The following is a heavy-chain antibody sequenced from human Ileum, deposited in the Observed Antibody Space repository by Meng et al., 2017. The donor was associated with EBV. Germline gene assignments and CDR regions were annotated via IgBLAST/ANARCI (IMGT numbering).Heavy chain of an antibody. CDR2: IYHSGST. V-gene: IGHV4-4*02. J-gene: IGHJ4*02. CDR1: GDSISRNNW. Sequence: QVQLKESGPGLVKPSGTLSLTCAVSGDSISRNNWWSWVRQPPGKGLEWIGEIYHSGSTNYNPSFKSRVTMSVDKSKNQISLNLSSVTAADTAVYYCASGRDYAWHSWGRGTLVTVSS. CDR3: ASGRDYAWHS. D-gene: IGHD4-17*01.